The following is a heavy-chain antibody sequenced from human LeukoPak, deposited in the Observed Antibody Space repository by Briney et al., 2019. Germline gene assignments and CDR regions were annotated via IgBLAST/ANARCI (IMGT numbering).Heavy chain of an antibody. CDR1: GYTFTSYG. D-gene: IGHD6-13*01. CDR2: ISAYNGNT. Sequence: ASVKVSCKASGYTFTSYGISWVRQAPGQGLEWMGWISAYNGNTNYAQKLQGRVTMTTDTSTSTAYMELRSLRSDDTAVYYCARVPFGGSSSWYDGWFDPWGQGTLVTVYS. CDR3: ARVPFGGSSSWYDGWFDP. J-gene: IGHJ5*02. V-gene: IGHV1-18*04.